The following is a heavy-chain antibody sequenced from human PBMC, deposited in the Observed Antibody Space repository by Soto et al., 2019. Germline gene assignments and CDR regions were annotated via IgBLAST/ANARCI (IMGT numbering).Heavy chain of an antibody. Sequence: QVQLVESGGGVVQPGRSLRLSCAASGFTFSSYGMHWVRQAPGKGLEWVAVIWYDGSNKYYADSVKGRFTISRDNSKNTRYLQMNSLRAEDTAVYYCARDGRCSGGSCYAPIDRYYGMDVWGQGTTVTVSS. V-gene: IGHV3-33*01. CDR1: GFTFSSYG. CDR3: ARDGRCSGGSCYAPIDRYYGMDV. CDR2: IWYDGSNK. D-gene: IGHD2-15*01. J-gene: IGHJ6*02.